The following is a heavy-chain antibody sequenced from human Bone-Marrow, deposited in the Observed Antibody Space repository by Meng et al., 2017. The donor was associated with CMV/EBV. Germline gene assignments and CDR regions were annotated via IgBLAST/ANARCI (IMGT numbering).Heavy chain of an antibody. Sequence: QVQLVQSGAEVKKPXXSVKVXCKASGYTFTSYYMHWVRQAPGQGLEWMGIINPSGGSTSYAQKFQGRVTMTRDTSTSTVYMELSSLRSEDTAVYYCARDLSGSGSYGCFDDWGQGTLVTVAS. CDR3: ARDLSGSGSYGCFDD. CDR1: GYTFTSYY. J-gene: IGHJ4*02. D-gene: IGHD3-10*01. CDR2: INPSGGST. V-gene: IGHV1-46*01.